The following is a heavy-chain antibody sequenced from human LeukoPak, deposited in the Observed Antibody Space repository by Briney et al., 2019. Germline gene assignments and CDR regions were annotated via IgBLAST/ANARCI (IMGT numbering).Heavy chain of an antibody. Sequence: GGSLRLSCAASGFTFSSYGMHWVRQAPGKGLEWVAVIWYDGSNKYYADSAKGRFTISRDDSKNTLYLQMNSLRAEDTAVYYCARNLGTTSYYFDYWGQGTLVTVSS. V-gene: IGHV3-33*01. D-gene: IGHD1-14*01. CDR2: IWYDGSNK. CDR3: ARNLGTTSYYFDY. CDR1: GFTFSSYG. J-gene: IGHJ4*02.